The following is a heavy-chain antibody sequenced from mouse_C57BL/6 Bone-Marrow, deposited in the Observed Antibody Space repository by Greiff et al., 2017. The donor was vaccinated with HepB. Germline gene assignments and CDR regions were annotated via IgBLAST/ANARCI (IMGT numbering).Heavy chain of an antibody. CDR2: INPSNGGT. Sequence: VQLQQSGPELVKPGASVKISCKASGYAFSSSWMNWVKQRPGKGLEWIGNINPSNGGTNYNEKFKSKATLTVDKSSSTAYMQLSSLTSEDSAVYYCARSGWLYDYGRSFDYWGQGTTLTVSS. CDR3: ARSGWLYDYGRSFDY. J-gene: IGHJ2*01. V-gene: IGHV1-53*01. CDR1: GYAFSSSW. D-gene: IGHD2-4*01.